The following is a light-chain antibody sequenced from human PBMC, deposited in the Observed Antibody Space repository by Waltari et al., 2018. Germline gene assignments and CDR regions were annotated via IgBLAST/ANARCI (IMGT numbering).Light chain of an antibody. CDR2: SAS. CDR1: QSVRNSN. J-gene: IGKJ4*01. CDR3: HHYGSSPPIT. V-gene: IGKV3-20*01. Sequence: EIVLTQSTGTLSFSPGERATLSCRASQSVRNSNLGWYQQNPGQAPRLLIYSASTRATGIPDRFSGSGSGMDFTLTISRLEPEDFAVYYCHHYGSSPPITFGGGTKVEIK.